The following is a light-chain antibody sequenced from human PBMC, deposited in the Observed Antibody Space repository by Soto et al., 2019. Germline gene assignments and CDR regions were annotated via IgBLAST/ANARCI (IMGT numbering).Light chain of an antibody. Sequence: QSVLTQPPSVSGAPGQRVTISCTGSSSNIGAGYDVHWYPQRPGTGPKLLIFGNINRPSGVPDRFSGSKSGTSASLAITGLQAEDEGDYYCQSYDSTLSDSYVFGTGTKVTVL. CDR3: QSYDSTLSDSYV. CDR1: SSNIGAGYD. J-gene: IGLJ1*01. V-gene: IGLV1-40*01. CDR2: GNI.